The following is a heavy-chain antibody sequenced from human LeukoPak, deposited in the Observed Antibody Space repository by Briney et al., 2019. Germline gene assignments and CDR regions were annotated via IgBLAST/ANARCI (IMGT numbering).Heavy chain of an antibody. CDR2: INPDDADT. J-gene: IGHJ4*02. Sequence: GESLKISCKGSGYNFISYWIGWVRRKPGKGLEWMGIINPDDADTRYSPSFQGQVTFSADKSITTAYLQWSSLKASDTAMFYCARAYCSGGSCYSYSPFDYWGQGTLVTVSS. CDR3: ARAYCSGGSCYSYSPFDY. D-gene: IGHD2-15*01. V-gene: IGHV5-51*01. CDR1: GYNFISYW.